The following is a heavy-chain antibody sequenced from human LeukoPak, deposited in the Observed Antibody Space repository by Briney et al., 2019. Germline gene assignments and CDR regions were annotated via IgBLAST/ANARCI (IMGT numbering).Heavy chain of an antibody. J-gene: IGHJ6*02. V-gene: IGHV3-23*01. D-gene: IGHD6-25*01. CDR2: ISGSGGST. CDR1: GFTVSSNY. CDR3: AKASIVAPIYGMDV. Sequence: GGSLRLSCAASGFTVSSNYMSWVRQAPGKGLEWVSTISGSGGSTYYAASVKGRFTISRDNSKNTLYLQMNSLRAEDTAVYYCAKASIVAPIYGMDVWGQGTTVTVSS.